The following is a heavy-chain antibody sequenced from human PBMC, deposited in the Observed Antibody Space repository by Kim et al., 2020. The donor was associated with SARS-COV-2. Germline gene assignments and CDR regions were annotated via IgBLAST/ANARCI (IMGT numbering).Heavy chain of an antibody. D-gene: IGHD3-9*01. CDR3: ARGNVLRYFDWFP. J-gene: IGHJ5*02. Sequence: YHPSLKSRVTTPVDTSKNQSSRQLSSVTAADTAVYYCARGNVLRYFDWFPWGQGTLVTVSS. V-gene: IGHV4-34*01.